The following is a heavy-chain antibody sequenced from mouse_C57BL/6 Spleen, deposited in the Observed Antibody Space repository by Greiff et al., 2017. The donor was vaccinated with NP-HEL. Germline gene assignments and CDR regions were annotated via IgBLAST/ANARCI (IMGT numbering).Heavy chain of an antibody. D-gene: IGHD2-4*01. Sequence: VQVVESDAELVKPGASVKISCKVSGYTFTDHTIHWMKQRPEQGLEWIGYIYPRDGSTKYNEKFKGKATLTADKSSSTAYMQLNSLTSEDSAVYCCAREGDYDSAWFAYWGQGTLVTVSA. J-gene: IGHJ3*01. CDR2: IYPRDGST. CDR1: GYTFTDHT. CDR3: AREGDYDSAWFAY. V-gene: IGHV1-78*01.